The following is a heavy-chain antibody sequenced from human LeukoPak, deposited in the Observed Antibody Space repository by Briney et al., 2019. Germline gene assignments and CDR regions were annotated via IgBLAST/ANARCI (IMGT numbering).Heavy chain of an antibody. CDR1: GFTFSSYA. Sequence: GGSLRLSCAASGFTFSSYAMTWGRQAARKWLEWVSVISGSGGRTNYADSVKGRFTISRENSKNTLYLKVNSLRAEDTAVYYCARDSRGEGYYFDYWGQGTLVTVSS. D-gene: IGHD3-10*01. J-gene: IGHJ4*02. V-gene: IGHV3-23*01. CDR2: ISGSGGRT. CDR3: ARDSRGEGYYFDY.